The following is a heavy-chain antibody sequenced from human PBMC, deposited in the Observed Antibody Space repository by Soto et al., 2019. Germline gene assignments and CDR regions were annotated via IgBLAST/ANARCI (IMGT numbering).Heavy chain of an antibody. CDR1: GGSFSGYY. CDR3: AKDGEHSSSWYYYYYGMDV. J-gene: IGHJ6*02. CDR2: INHSGST. V-gene: IGHV4-34*01. Sequence: PSETLSLTCAVYGGSFSGYYWSWIRQPPGKGLEWIGEINHSGSTNYNPSLKSRVTISVDTSKNQFSLRAEDTAVYYCAKDGEHSSSWYYYYYGMDVWGHGTTVTVSS. D-gene: IGHD6-13*01.